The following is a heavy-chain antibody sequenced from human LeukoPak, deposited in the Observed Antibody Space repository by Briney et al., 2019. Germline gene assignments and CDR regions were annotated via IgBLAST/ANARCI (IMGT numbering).Heavy chain of an antibody. Sequence: SETLSLTCTVSGGSISSSSYYWGWIRQPPGKGLEWNGSIYYSGSTYYNPSLKSRVTISVDTSKNQFSLKLSSVTAADTAVYYCARHPYSSSWYFDYWGQGTLVTVSS. CDR2: IYYSGST. D-gene: IGHD6-13*01. J-gene: IGHJ4*02. V-gene: IGHV4-39*01. CDR3: ARHPYSSSWYFDY. CDR1: GGSISSSSYY.